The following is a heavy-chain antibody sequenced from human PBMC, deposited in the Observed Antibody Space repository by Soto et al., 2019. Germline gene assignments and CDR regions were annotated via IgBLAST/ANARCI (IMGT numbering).Heavy chain of an antibody. Sequence: LRLSCATSGFPFNDYYMTWIRQAPGKGLEWLSHISPKSTFRNYADSVKGRFTISRDNTESSLFLQMNSLGVDDTAVYSCVRGGGGGLFEHWGQGVLVTVSS. CDR3: VRGGGGGLFEH. V-gene: IGHV3-11*06. D-gene: IGHD2-21*01. J-gene: IGHJ4*02. CDR1: GFPFNDYY. CDR2: ISPKSTFR.